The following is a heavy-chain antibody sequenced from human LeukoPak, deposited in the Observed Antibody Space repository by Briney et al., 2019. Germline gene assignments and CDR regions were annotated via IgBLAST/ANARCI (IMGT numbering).Heavy chain of an antibody. V-gene: IGHV1-3*01. D-gene: IGHD3-22*01. Sequence: ASVKVSCKASGYTFTSYAMHWVRQAPGQRLEWMGWINAGNGNTKYSQKFQSRVTITRDTSASTAYMELSSLRSEDTAVYYCASGSGYYYVSHINHWGQGTLVTVSS. CDR1: GYTFTSYA. J-gene: IGHJ4*02. CDR2: INAGNGNT. CDR3: ASGSGYYYVSHINH.